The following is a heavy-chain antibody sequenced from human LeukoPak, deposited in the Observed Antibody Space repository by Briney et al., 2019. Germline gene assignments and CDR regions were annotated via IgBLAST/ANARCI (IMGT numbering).Heavy chain of an antibody. V-gene: IGHV3-9*01. D-gene: IGHD3-3*01. CDR1: GFTFDDYA. CDR3: AKARSFWSGSDY. Sequence: GGSLRLSCAASGFTFDDYAMHWVRQAPGKGLEWASGISWNSGSIGYADSVKGRFTISRDNAKNSLYLQMNSLRAEDTALYYCAKARSFWSGSDYWGQGTLVTVSS. J-gene: IGHJ4*02. CDR2: ISWNSGSI.